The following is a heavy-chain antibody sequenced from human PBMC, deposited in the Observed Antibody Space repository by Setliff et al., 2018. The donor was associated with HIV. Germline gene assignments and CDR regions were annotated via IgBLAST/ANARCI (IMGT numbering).Heavy chain of an antibody. Sequence: SETLSLTCTVSTGSISSGGYYWGWIRQHPGKGLEWIGYIYHDGSTYYNPSLKSRVIISVDTSKNQFSLKLSSVTAADTAVYYCARRMSSGYVKSALDCFDIWGQGTMVTVSS. CDR2: IYHDGST. CDR1: TGSISSGGYY. D-gene: IGHD3-22*01. J-gene: IGHJ3*02. V-gene: IGHV4-31*03. CDR3: ARRMSSGYVKSALDCFDI.